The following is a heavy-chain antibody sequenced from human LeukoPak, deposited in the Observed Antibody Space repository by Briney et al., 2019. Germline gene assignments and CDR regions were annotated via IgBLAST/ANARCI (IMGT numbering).Heavy chain of an antibody. Sequence: WGSLRLSCAASGFTFSSYGMHWVRQAPGKGLEWVAFIRYDGSNKYYADSVKGRFTISRDNSKNTVYLQMNSLRVEDTAVYYCASPGYSSGWYGNWGQGTLVTVSS. CDR3: ASPGYSSGWYGN. J-gene: IGHJ4*02. CDR1: GFTFSSYG. CDR2: IRYDGSNK. D-gene: IGHD6-19*01. V-gene: IGHV3-30*02.